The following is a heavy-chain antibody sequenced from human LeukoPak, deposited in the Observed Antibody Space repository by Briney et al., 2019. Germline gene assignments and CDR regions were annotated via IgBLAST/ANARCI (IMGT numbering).Heavy chain of an antibody. Sequence: PGGSLRLSCAASGFTFSSYSMNWVRQAPGKGLEWVSSISSSSSYIYYADSVKGRFTISRDNAKNSLYLQMNSLRAEDTAVYYCARVFLGIVGARDIWGQGAMVTVSS. CDR2: ISSSSSYI. D-gene: IGHD1-26*01. J-gene: IGHJ3*02. CDR3: ARVFLGIVGARDI. CDR1: GFTFSSYS. V-gene: IGHV3-21*01.